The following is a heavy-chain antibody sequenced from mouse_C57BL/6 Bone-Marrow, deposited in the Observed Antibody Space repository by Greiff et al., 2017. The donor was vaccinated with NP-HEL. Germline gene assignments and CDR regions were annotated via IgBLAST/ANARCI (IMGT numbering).Heavy chain of an antibody. CDR1: GYTFTEYS. J-gene: IGHJ2*01. CDR3: ARHERGLGRGGAFGY. Sequence: QVQLQQSGAELVKPGASVKLSCKASGYTFTEYSIHWVKQRSGQGLEWIGWFYPGSGSTKYNEKFKDKATLTVDKSSSTAYMELSRLTSEDSAVYFCARHERGLGRGGAFGYWGQGTTLTVSS. V-gene: IGHV1-62-2*01. CDR2: FYPGSGST. D-gene: IGHD4-1*01.